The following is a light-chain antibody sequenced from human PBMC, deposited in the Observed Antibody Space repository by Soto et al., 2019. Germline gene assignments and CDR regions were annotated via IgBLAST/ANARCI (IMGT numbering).Light chain of an antibody. CDR2: EVS. CDR3: SSYASNNLYV. V-gene: IGLV2-14*01. CDR1: SSDVGRYNY. Sequence: QSVLTQPASVSGSPGQSITISCSGTSSDVGRYNYVSWYQQHPGKAPKLMIYEVSNRPSGVSHRFSGSKSGNTASLTISELQAEDEADYYCSSYASNNLYVFGTGTKVTVL. J-gene: IGLJ1*01.